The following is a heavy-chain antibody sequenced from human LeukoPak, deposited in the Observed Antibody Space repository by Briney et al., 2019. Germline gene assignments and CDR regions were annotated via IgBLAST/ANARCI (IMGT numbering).Heavy chain of an antibody. CDR1: GGSISSSSHY. D-gene: IGHD3-22*01. CDR3: ARLLYDSRGYYYFDY. J-gene: IGHJ4*02. Sequence: PSETLSLTCTVSGGSISSSSHYWGWIRQPPGKGLEWIGSISYSGSPYHNPSLKSRVTLSVDTSKNQFSVKLTSVTAADTAGYYCARLLYDSRGYYYFDYWGQGTLVTVSS. CDR2: ISYSGSP. V-gene: IGHV4-39*01.